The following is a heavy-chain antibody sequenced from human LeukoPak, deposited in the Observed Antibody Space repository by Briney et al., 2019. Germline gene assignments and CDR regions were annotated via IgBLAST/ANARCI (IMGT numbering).Heavy chain of an antibody. V-gene: IGHV3-30-3*01. Sequence: GGSLRLSYSALRFTISTFAMQWVRQAPGKGLEWVADITYDGSNKYYADSVKGRFTISRDNSKNTLYLQMNRLRAEDTAVYYCAREPRSGIAATGHFDYWGQGTLVTVSS. CDR2: ITYDGSNK. CDR1: RFTISTFA. CDR3: AREPRSGIAATGHFDY. D-gene: IGHD6-13*01. J-gene: IGHJ4*02.